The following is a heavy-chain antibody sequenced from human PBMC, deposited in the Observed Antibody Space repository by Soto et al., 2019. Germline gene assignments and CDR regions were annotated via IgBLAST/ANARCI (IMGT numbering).Heavy chain of an antibody. J-gene: IGHJ1*01. Sequence: ASVKVSCKASGSPFTSHYMHWVRQAHGQGLEWMGIISPGGGSTSYAQKFQGRVTMTRDSSTSTVYMELISLRSEDTAVYYCAREGSSGSTFQHWGQGTLVTVSS. D-gene: IGHD3-22*01. CDR1: GSPFTSHY. V-gene: IGHV1-46*01. CDR3: AREGSSGSTFQH. CDR2: ISPGGGST.